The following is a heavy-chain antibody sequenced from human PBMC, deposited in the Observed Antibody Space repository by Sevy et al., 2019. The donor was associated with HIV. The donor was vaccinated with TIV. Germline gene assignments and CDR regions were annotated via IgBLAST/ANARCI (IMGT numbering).Heavy chain of an antibody. V-gene: IGHV3-9*01. J-gene: IGHJ4*02. CDR3: AKDPDYSPRYYFDY. D-gene: IGHD4-4*01. Sequence: GGSLRLSCAASGFTFDDYAMHWVRQAPGKGLEWVSGISWNSGSIGYADSVKGRFTISRDNAKNSLYLQMNSLRAEDTALHYCAKDPDYSPRYYFDYWGQGTLVTVSS. CDR2: ISWNSGSI. CDR1: GFTFDDYA.